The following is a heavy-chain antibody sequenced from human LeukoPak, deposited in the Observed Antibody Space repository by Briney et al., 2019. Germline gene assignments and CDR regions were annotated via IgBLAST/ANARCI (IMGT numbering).Heavy chain of an antibody. CDR3: ARHLGSYYDILTGRGGVFDY. J-gene: IGHJ4*02. CDR1: GGSFSGYY. CDR2: INHSGST. Sequence: SETLSLTCAVYGGSFSGYYWSWIRQPPGKGLEWIGEINHSGSTNYNPSLKSRVTISVDTSKNQFSLKLSSVTAADTAVYYCARHLGSYYDILTGRGGVFDYWGQGTLVTVSS. V-gene: IGHV4-34*01. D-gene: IGHD3-9*01.